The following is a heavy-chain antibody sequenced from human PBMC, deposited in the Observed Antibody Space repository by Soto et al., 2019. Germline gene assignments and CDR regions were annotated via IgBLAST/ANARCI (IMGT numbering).Heavy chain of an antibody. CDR1: GYTLKNYD. D-gene: IGHD6-19*01. Sequence: GASVKVSCKASGYTLKNYDLSWIRQAPGQGLEWMGWVTGYNGNTKYSEKFHGRVTITTDTSASTAYMELSSLRSEDTAVYYCARGGGWYVWFDPWGQGTLVTVSS. CDR2: VTGYNGNT. V-gene: IGHV1-18*01. CDR3: ARGGGWYVWFDP. J-gene: IGHJ5*02.